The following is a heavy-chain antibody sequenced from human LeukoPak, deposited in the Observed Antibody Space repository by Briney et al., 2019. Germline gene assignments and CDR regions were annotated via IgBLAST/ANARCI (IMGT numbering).Heavy chain of an antibody. J-gene: IGHJ6*02. Sequence: PGGSLGLSCTASGFTFGDYAMSWVRQAPGKGLEWVGFIRSKAYGGTTEYAASVKGRFTISRDDSKSIAYLQMNSLKTEDTAVYYCTYHREATDYGDYGPYYYGMDVWGQGTTVTVSS. V-gene: IGHV3-49*04. CDR2: IRSKAYGGTT. D-gene: IGHD4-17*01. CDR3: TYHREATDYGDYGPYYYGMDV. CDR1: GFTFGDYA.